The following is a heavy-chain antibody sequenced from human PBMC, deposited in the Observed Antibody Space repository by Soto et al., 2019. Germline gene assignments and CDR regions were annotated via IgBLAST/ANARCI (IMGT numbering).Heavy chain of an antibody. CDR1: GYTFTSYA. V-gene: IGHV7-4-1*01. J-gene: IGHJ6*02. CDR3: ARVGPGYDFWSGYYRYYYYGMDV. D-gene: IGHD3-3*01. CDR2: INTNTGNP. Sequence: ASVKVSCKASGYTFTSYAMNWVRQAPGQGLEWMGWINTNTGNPTYAQGFTGRFVFSLDTSVSTAYLQICSLKAEDTAVYYCARVGPGYDFWSGYYRYYYYGMDVWGQGTTVT.